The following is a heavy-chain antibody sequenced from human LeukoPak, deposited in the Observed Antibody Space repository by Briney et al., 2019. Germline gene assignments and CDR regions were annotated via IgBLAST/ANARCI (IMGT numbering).Heavy chain of an antibody. CDR1: GFTFSSYS. D-gene: IGHD3-3*01. V-gene: IGHV3-21*01. CDR2: ISSSSSYI. Sequence: GGSLRLSCAASGFTFSSYSMNWVRQAPGKGLEWVSSISSSSSYIYYADSVKGRFTISRDNAKNSLYLQMNSLRAEDTAVYYCARTRFYFDYWGQGTLVTVSS. J-gene: IGHJ4*02. CDR3: ARTRFYFDY.